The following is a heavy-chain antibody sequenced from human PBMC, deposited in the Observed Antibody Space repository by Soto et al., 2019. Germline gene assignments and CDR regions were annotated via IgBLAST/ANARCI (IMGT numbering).Heavy chain of an antibody. Sequence: GGSLRLSCGASGFAFINYYMILIRQAPGKGLEWVSYISSTGRTIYYADSVKGRFTVSRDNAQNSLSLKLNSLRVEDTAVYYCARSYSSGWEFDYWGQGTQVTVSS. CDR3: ARSYSSGWEFDY. CDR1: GFAFINYY. V-gene: IGHV3-11*01. D-gene: IGHD6-19*01. CDR2: ISSTGRTI. J-gene: IGHJ4*02.